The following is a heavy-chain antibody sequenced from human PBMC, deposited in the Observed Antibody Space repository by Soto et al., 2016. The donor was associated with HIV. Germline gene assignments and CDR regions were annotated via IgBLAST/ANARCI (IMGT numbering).Heavy chain of an antibody. V-gene: IGHV3-23*01. J-gene: IGHJ4*02. CDR2: MSASGSIT. CDR1: GFTFSSYA. D-gene: IGHD6-13*01. Sequence: EVQLLESGGGLVQPGGSLRLSCAASGFTFSSYAMSWVRQAPGKGLEWVSTMSASGSITYHADSVKGRFTISRDNSKNTLYLQMNSLRAEDTAVYYCAKLPYAGSSSWGWFDYWGQGTLVTVSS. CDR3: AKLPYAGSSSWGWFDY.